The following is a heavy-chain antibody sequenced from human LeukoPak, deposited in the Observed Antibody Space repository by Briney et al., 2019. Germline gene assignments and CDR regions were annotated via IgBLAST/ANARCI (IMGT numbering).Heavy chain of an antibody. J-gene: IGHJ4*02. CDR3: ARDLYSGTSYGVFDY. V-gene: IGHV3-11*04. D-gene: IGHD6-13*01. Sequence: GSLRLSCAASGFTFSDHYMTWIRQAPGKGLEWVSYISSRGSAIYYADSVKGRFTISRDNAKNSLYLQMNSLRAEDTAVYYCARDLYSGTSYGVFDYWGQGTLVTVSS. CDR1: GFTFSDHY. CDR2: ISSRGSAI.